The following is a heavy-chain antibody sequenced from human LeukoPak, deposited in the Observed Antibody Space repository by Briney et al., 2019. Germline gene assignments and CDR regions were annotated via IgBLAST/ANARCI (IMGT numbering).Heavy chain of an antibody. Sequence: GGSLRLSCAASGFTFSDYYMGWIRQAPGKGLEWVSSISRGGNSVYYADSVRGRFTISRDNAKNSLYLQMNSLRAEDTAVYYCARDQYLDCRGQGTLVTVSS. V-gene: IGHV3-11*01. CDR3: ARDQYLDC. CDR2: ISRGGNSV. J-gene: IGHJ4*02. CDR1: GFTFSDYY.